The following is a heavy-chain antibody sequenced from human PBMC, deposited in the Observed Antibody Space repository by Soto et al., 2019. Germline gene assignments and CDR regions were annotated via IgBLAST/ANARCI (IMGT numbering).Heavy chain of an antibody. D-gene: IGHD5-18*01. CDR2: IIPMFGTA. Sequence: QVQLVQSGAEVKKPESSVKVSCKAPGGTFSTYAISWVQQAPGQGLEWMGGIIPMFGTANYAQRFRDRVTITADESTNTVYMELSSLRSEDTAVYFCASGIQLWLRRINNGYSGWGQGTLVTVSS. CDR1: GGTFSTYA. V-gene: IGHV1-69*12. J-gene: IGHJ4*02. CDR3: ASGIQLWLRRINNGYSG.